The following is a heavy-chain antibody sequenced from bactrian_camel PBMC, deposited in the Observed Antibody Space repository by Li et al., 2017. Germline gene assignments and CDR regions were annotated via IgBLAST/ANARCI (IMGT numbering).Heavy chain of an antibody. V-gene: IGHV3S1*01. CDR2: IDTQDIP. Sequence: HVKLLESGGRSFLAGGSLSLTCAASGYTYSNYCMGWFRQAPGKEREEVAAIDTQDIPSYTDSVKGRFTISKDNAKNILYLQMNSLKPEDTARYSCAVRFPKLDDIADVIHVTDDRAMDYWGKGTQVTVS. D-gene: IGHD6*01. J-gene: IGHJ7*01. CDR1: GYTYSNYC.